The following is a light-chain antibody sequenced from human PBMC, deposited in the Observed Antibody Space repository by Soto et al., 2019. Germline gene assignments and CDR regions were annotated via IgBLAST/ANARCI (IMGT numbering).Light chain of an antibody. V-gene: IGKV3D-20*02. CDR1: QTFVSTY. CDR3: QQRSNWPPSGLT. CDR2: DAS. Sequence: ELVLTQSPGTLSLSPGHRATLSCRASQTFVSTYLAWYQQKPGQAPRLLIYDASNRATGIPDRFSGSGSGPDFTLTISSLEPEDFAVYYCQQRSNWPPSGLTFGGGTKVEIK. J-gene: IGKJ4*01.